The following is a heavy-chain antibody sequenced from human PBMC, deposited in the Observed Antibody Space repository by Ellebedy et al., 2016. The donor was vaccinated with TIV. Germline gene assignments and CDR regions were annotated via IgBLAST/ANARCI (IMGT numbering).Heavy chain of an antibody. Sequence: ESLKISCAASGFTFSSYAMSWVRQAPGEGLEWVSIISGSGGNTYYADSVKGRFTISRDNSKNTLYLQMNSLRAEDTAVYYCARDPREWLVRGYFDCWGQGTLVTVSS. V-gene: IGHV3-23*01. D-gene: IGHD6-19*01. CDR3: ARDPREWLVRGYFDC. CDR1: GFTFSSYA. CDR2: ISGSGGNT. J-gene: IGHJ4*02.